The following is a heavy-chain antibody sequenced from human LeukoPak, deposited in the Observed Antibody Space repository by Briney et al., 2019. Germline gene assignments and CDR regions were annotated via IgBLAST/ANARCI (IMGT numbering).Heavy chain of an antibody. Sequence: SETLSLTCTVSGYSISSGYYWGWIRQPPGKGLEWIGNIYPSGTTYYNPSLKTRVTISVDTSKTQFSLKLSSVTAADTAVYFCARAYSSSWYFNWFDPWGQGTLVTVSS. CDR2: IYPSGTT. V-gene: IGHV4-38-2*02. CDR1: GYSISSGYY. D-gene: IGHD6-13*01. J-gene: IGHJ5*02. CDR3: ARAYSSSWYFNWFDP.